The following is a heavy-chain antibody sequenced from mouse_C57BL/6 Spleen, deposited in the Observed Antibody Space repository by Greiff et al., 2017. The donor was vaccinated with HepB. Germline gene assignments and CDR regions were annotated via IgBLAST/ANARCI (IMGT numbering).Heavy chain of an antibody. V-gene: IGHV1-15*01. Sequence: QVQLQPSGAELVRPGASVTLSCKASGYTFTDYAMPWVKQTPVHGLEWIGAIDPETGGTAYNQKFKGKAILTADKSSSTAYMELRSLTSEDSAVNYCTRYLGRFDYWGQGTTLTVSS. CDR1: GYTFTDYA. D-gene: IGHD4-1*01. CDR3: TRYLGRFDY. CDR2: IDPETGGT. J-gene: IGHJ2*01.